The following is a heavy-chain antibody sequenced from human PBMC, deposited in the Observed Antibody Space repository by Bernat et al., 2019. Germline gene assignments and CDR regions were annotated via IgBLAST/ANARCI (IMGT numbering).Heavy chain of an antibody. CDR1: GFTFSSYG. Sequence: QVQLVESGGGVVQPGRSLRLSCAASGFTFSSYGMHWVRQAPGKGLEWVAVIWYDGSNKYYADSVKGRFTISRDNSKNTLYLQMNSLRAEDTAVYYCARDQMVAVACTGDDAFDIWGQGTMVTVSS. CDR2: IWYDGSNK. D-gene: IGHD6-19*01. J-gene: IGHJ3*02. V-gene: IGHV3-33*01. CDR3: ARDQMVAVACTGDDAFDI.